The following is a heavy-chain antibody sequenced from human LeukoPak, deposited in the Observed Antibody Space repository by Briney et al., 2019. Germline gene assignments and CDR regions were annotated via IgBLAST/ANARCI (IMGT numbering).Heavy chain of an antibody. Sequence: ASVTVSCKASGYTFTSYYMHWVRQAPGQGLEWMGWINTNTGNPTYAQGFTGRFVFSLDTSVSTAYLQISSLKAEDTAVYYCARGYTKDMTSVTHFDYWGQGTLVTVSS. J-gene: IGHJ4*02. D-gene: IGHD4-17*01. CDR2: INTNTGNP. CDR3: ARGYTKDMTSVTHFDY. CDR1: GYTFTSYY. V-gene: IGHV7-4-1*02.